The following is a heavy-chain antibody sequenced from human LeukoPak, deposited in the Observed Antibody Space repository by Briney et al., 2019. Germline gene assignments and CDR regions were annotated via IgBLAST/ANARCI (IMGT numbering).Heavy chain of an antibody. J-gene: IGHJ2*01. CDR3: ARGRDGYNFGYFDL. CDR2: MTPNSGYT. V-gene: IGHV1-8*03. Sequence: ASVTVSFKASGYTFTIYDINWVRQAIGQGLEWMGWMTPNSGYTGYAQRFQGRVTITRNTSITTAYMELSSLRFEDTAVYYCARGRDGYNFGYFDLWGRGTLVTVSS. CDR1: GYTFTIYD. D-gene: IGHD5-24*01.